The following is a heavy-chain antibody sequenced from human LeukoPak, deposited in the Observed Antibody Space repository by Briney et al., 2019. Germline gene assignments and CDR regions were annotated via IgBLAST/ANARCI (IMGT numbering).Heavy chain of an antibody. D-gene: IGHD2-21*02. CDR3: ARDLVTSTYNWFDP. V-gene: IGHV4-38-2*02. J-gene: IGHJ5*02. CDR1: RFSISSGYY. Sequence: PSETLSLTCVVSRFSISSGYYWGWIRQPPGQGLEWIGSVYHSGSTSYNPSLKSRLTISVDTSKNQFSLKLSSVTAADTAIYYCARDLVTSTYNWFDPWGQGTLVTVSP. CDR2: VYHSGST.